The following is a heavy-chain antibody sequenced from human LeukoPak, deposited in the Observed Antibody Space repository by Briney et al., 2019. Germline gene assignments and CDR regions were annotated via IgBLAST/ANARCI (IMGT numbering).Heavy chain of an antibody. CDR3: AKSSDYYESAGYDF. D-gene: IGHD3-22*01. V-gene: IGHV3-23*01. CDR2: ISGGGGSP. CDR1: GFTFSAYA. J-gene: IGHJ4*02. Sequence: GGSLRLSCAAFGFTFSAYAMSWVRQAPGKEMEWVSAISGGGGSPYNADSVKGRFTISRDNSKNTLYLQMNSLRAEDTAIYYCAKSSDYYESAGYDFWGQGILVTVSS.